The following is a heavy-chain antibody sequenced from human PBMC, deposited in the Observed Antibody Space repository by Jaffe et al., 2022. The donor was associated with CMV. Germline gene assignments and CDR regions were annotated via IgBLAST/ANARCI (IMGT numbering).Heavy chain of an antibody. CDR3: ARKGTGTIFARDPPIDP. CDR2: IWYDGSNK. CDR1: GFTFSSYG. D-gene: IGHD3-3*01. V-gene: IGHV3-33*08. J-gene: IGHJ5*02. Sequence: QVQLVESGGGVVQPGRSLRLSCAASGFTFSSYGMHWVRQAPGKGLEWVAVIWYDGSNKYYADSVKGRFTISRDNSKNTLYLQMNSLRAEDTAVYYCARKGTGTIFARDPPIDPWGQGTLVTVSS.